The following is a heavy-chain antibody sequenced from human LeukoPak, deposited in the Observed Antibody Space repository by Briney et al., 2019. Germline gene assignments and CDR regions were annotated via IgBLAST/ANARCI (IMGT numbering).Heavy chain of an antibody. CDR2: ISSNGGST. D-gene: IGHD3-10*01. Sequence: SCKASGYTFTTYYMHWVRQAPGKGLEYVSAISSNGGSTYYANSVKGRFTISRDNSKNTLYLQMGSLRAEDMAVYYCARVRNYGSGIVWGAFDIWGQGTMVTVSS. V-gene: IGHV3-64*01. CDR3: ARVRNYGSGIVWGAFDI. J-gene: IGHJ3*02. CDR1: GYTFTTYY.